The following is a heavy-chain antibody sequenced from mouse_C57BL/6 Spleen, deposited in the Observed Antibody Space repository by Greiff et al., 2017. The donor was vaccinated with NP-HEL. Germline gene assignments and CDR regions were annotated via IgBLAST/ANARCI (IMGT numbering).Heavy chain of an antibody. V-gene: IGHV1-77*01. CDR3: ARKRYYGSSLPYAMDY. D-gene: IGHD1-1*01. Sequence: VQLQQSGAELVKPGASVKISCKASGYTFTDYYINWVKQRPGQGLEWIGKIGPGSGSTYYNEKFKGKATLTADKSSSTAYMQLSSLTSEDSAVYFCARKRYYGSSLPYAMDYWGQGTSVTVSS. CDR2: IGPGSGST. CDR1: GYTFTDYY. J-gene: IGHJ4*01.